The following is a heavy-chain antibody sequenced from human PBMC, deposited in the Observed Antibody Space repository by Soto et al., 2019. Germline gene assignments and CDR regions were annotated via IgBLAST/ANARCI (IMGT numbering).Heavy chain of an antibody. D-gene: IGHD3-10*01. CDR1: GGSISSSSYY. CDR2: IYYSGST. CDR3: ARHPTYYYGSGSYYWSHY. Sequence: SETLSLTCTVSGGSISSSSYYWGWIRQPPGKGLEWIGSIYYSGSTYYNPSLKSRVTISVDTSKNQFSLKLSSVTAADTAVYYCARHPTYYYGSGSYYWSHYWGQGTLVTVSS. J-gene: IGHJ4*02. V-gene: IGHV4-39*01.